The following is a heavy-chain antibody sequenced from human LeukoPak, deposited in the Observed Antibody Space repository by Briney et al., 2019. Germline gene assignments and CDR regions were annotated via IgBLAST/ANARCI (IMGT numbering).Heavy chain of an antibody. CDR3: AKDPPMVRGVMCSDCSNYYGMDV. V-gene: IGHV3-11*01. CDR1: GFTFSDYY. J-gene: IGHJ6*02. CDR2: ISSSGSTI. Sequence: GGSLRLSCAASGFTFSDYYMSWIRQAPGKGLEWVSYISSSGSTIYYADSVKGRFTISRDNAKNSLYLQMNSLRAEDTAVYYCAKDPPMVRGVMCSDCSNYYGMDVWGQGTTVTVSS. D-gene: IGHD3-10*01.